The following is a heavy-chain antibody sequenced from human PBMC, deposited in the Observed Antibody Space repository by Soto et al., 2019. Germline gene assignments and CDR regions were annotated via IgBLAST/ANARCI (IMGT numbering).Heavy chain of an antibody. CDR2: ISYDGSNK. J-gene: IGHJ4*02. CDR3: ARDGDFDDSSGYYDY. D-gene: IGHD3-22*01. V-gene: IGHV3-30-3*01. CDR1: GFTFSSYA. Sequence: QVQLVESGGGVVQPGRSLRLSCAASGFTFSSYAMHWVRQAPGKGLEWVAVISYDGSNKYYADSVKGRFTISRDNSKNTLYLQMNSLRAEDTAVYYCARDGDFDDSSGYYDYWGQGTLVTVSS.